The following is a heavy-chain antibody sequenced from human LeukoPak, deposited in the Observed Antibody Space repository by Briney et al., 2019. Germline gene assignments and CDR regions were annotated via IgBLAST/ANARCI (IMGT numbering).Heavy chain of an antibody. CDR1: GFTFSIYA. J-gene: IGHJ4*02. V-gene: IGHV3-23*01. D-gene: IGHD3-22*01. CDR2: ISSRSDYT. CDR3: AKDRPNYYESNGHYYRRDGDY. Sequence: GGSLGLSCAASGFTFSIYAMSWVRQAPGKGLEWVSSISSRSDYTYYEDSVKGRFTISRDNSQNTLYLQMNSLRAEDTAIYYCAKDRPNYYESNGHYYRRDGDYWGQGTLVTVSS.